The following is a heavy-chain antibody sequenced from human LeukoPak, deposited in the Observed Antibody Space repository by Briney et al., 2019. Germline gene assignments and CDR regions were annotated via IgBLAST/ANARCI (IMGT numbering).Heavy chain of an antibody. Sequence: ASVKVSCKASGYTFTSYDINWVRQATGQGLEWMGWMTPNSGNTSYAQKFQGRVTMTRNTSISTAYMELSSLRSEDTAVYYCARGGLRSDYYGSGSYHFDYWGQGTLVTVSS. D-gene: IGHD3-10*01. CDR1: GYTFTSYD. V-gene: IGHV1-8*01. CDR3: ARGGLRSDYYGSGSYHFDY. CDR2: MTPNSGNT. J-gene: IGHJ4*02.